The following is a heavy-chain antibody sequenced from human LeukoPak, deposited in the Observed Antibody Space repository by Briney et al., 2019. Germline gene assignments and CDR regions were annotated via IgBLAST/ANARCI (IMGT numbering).Heavy chain of an antibody. CDR3: AKFNVGLRDIDY. Sequence: GGSLRLSCAASGFTFSSYAMSWVRRAPGKGLEWVSAISGSGGSTYYADSVKGRFTISRDNSKNTLYLQMNSLRAEDTAVYYCAKFNVGLRDIDYWGQGTLVTVSS. J-gene: IGHJ4*02. CDR1: GFTFSSYA. CDR2: ISGSGGST. V-gene: IGHV3-23*01. D-gene: IGHD5-18*01.